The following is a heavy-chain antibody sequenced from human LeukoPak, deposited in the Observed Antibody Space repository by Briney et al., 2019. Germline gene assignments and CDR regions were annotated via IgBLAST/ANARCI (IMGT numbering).Heavy chain of an antibody. J-gene: IGHJ4*02. V-gene: IGHV3-48*02. Sequence: PGGSLRLSCAASGFTFINYNMNWVRQAPGKGLEWIAYISDSSGTIYYADSVKGRFTISRDNAKSSLYLQMNSLRDEDTAVYYCARETVGLDYWGQGTLVTVSS. CDR3: ARETVGLDY. CDR1: GFTFINYN. CDR2: ISDSSGTI. D-gene: IGHD4-23*01.